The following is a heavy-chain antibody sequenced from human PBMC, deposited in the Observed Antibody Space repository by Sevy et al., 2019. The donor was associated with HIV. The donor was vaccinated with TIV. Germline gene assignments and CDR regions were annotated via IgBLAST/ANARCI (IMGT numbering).Heavy chain of an antibody. J-gene: IGHJ3*02. CDR3: TRTKFPDSSGYSAFDI. D-gene: IGHD3-22*01. V-gene: IGHV3-49*04. CDR2: IRSKAYGGTT. CDR1: GFTFGDYA. Sequence: GGSLRLSCTASGFTFGDYAMSWVRQAPGKGLEWVGFIRSKAYGGTTEYAASVKGRFTISRDDSKSIAYLQMNSLKTEDTAVYYCTRTKFPDSSGYSAFDIWGQGTMVTVSS.